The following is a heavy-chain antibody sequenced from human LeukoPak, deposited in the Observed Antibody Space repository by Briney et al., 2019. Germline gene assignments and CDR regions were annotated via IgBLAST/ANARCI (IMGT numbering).Heavy chain of an antibody. V-gene: IGHV4-39*07. D-gene: IGHD6-6*01. CDR1: GGSISTSNYY. CDR3: AVEYSSSFVSN. Sequence: PSETLSLTCTVSGGSISTSNYYWGWIRQPPGKGLEWIGNIFYSGSTYYNPSLKSRVTISVDTSKNQFSLKLSSVTAADTAVYYCAVEYSSSFVSNWGQGTLVTVSS. CDR2: IFYSGST. J-gene: IGHJ4*02.